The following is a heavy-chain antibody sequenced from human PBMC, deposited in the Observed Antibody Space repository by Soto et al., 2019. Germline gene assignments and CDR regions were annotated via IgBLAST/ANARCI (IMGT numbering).Heavy chain of an antibody. Sequence: PSETLSLTCAVSGGSISSGGYSWSWARQPPGKGLEWIGYIYYSGSTYYNPSLKSRVTISVDTSKNQFSLKLSFVTAADTAVYYCARSGYSYGPNPLLYWGQGTLLTVSS. D-gene: IGHD5-18*01. J-gene: IGHJ4*02. CDR2: IYYSGST. CDR1: GGSISSGGYS. V-gene: IGHV4-31*11. CDR3: ARSGYSYGPNPLLY.